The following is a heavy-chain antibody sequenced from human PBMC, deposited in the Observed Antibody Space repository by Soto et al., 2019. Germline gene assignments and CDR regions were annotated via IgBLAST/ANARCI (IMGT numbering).Heavy chain of an antibody. CDR2: IYYSGST. V-gene: IGHV4-39*01. J-gene: IGHJ5*02. D-gene: IGHD2-2*02. CDR3: ARTIVVVPAAIYWFGP. CDR1: GGSISSSSYY. Sequence: PSETLSLTCTVSGGSISSSSYYWGWIRQPPGKGLEWIGCIYYSGSTYYNPSLKSRVTISVDTSKNQFSLKLSSVTAADTAVYYCARTIVVVPAAIYWFGPWGQGTLVTVSS.